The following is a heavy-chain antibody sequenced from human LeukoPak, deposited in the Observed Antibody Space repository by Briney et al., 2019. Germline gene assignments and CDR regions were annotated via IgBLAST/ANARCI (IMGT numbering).Heavy chain of an antibody. V-gene: IGHV4-59*03. J-gene: IGHJ2*01. CDR1: GGSISSFY. CDR2: ISYSGST. D-gene: IGHD3-22*01. Sequence: PSETLSLTCTVSGGSISSFYWSWIRQPPGEGLEWIGYISYSGSTNYNPSLKSRLTMSIDVSKSQFSLKLSSVTAADTAVYYCATLPYANSGSRNWYFDLWGRGTLVTVSS. CDR3: ATLPYANSGSRNWYFDL.